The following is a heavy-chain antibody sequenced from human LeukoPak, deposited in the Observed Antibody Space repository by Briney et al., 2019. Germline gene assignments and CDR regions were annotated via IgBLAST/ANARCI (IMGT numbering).Heavy chain of an antibody. CDR2: ISGSGGST. Sequence: GGSLRLSCAASGFTFSSYGMSWVRQAPGKGLEWVSAISGSGGSTYYADSVKGRFTISRDNSKNTLYLQMNSLRAEDTAVYYCARELTIFGVVILSHAFDIWGQGTMVTVSS. CDR3: ARELTIFGVVILSHAFDI. V-gene: IGHV3-23*01. CDR1: GFTFSSYG. D-gene: IGHD3-3*01. J-gene: IGHJ3*02.